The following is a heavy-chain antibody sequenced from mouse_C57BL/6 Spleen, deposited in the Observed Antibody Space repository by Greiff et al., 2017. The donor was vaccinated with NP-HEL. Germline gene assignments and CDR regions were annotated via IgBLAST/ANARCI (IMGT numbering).Heavy chain of an antibody. J-gene: IGHJ2*01. CDR1: GYTFTSYW. D-gene: IGHD4-1*01. CDR2: IHPNSGST. Sequence: QVQLQQPGAELVKPGASVKLSCKASGYTFTSYWMHWVKQRPGQGLEWIGMIHPNSGSTNYNEKFKSKATLTVDKSSSTAYMQLSSLTSEDSAVYYGAREGTGTGLFDYWGQGTTLTVSS. V-gene: IGHV1-64*01. CDR3: AREGTGTGLFDY.